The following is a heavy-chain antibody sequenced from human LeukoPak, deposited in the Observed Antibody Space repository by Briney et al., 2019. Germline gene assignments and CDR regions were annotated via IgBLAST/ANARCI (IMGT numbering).Heavy chain of an antibody. V-gene: IGHV6-1*01. Sequence: SQTLSLTCDISGDSVSSNSAVWNWIRQSPSRGLEWLGKTYYRSKWRDDSAVSVRGRVTITPDTSKNQFSLQLSSVTPEDTAVYYCARSGRYTFDYWGQGIPVTVSS. D-gene: IGHD1-26*01. CDR2: TYYRSKWRD. CDR3: ARSGRYTFDY. CDR1: GDSVSSNSAV. J-gene: IGHJ4*02.